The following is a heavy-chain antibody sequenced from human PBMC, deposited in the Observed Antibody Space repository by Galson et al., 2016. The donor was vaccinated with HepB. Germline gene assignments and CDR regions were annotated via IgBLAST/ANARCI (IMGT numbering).Heavy chain of an antibody. CDR3: ACAWSGYYDFWRPSSEGNWFDP. J-gene: IGHJ5*02. CDR2: IYYSGST. D-gene: IGHD3-3*01. V-gene: IGHV4-59*04. Sequence: ETLSLTCTVSGGSIGSYYWSWIRQPPGKGLEWIGDIYYSGSTYNNPSLKSRVTISVDTSKNQFSLKLSSVTAADTAVYYCACAWSGYYDFWRPSSEGNWFDPWGQGTLVTVSS. CDR1: GGSIGSYY.